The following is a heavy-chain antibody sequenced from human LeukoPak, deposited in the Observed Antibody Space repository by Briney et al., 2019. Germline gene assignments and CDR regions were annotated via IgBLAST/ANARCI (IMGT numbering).Heavy chain of an antibody. CDR3: ARALLWFGEPSHIDY. Sequence: GGSLRLSCAASGFTFSTYEMQWVRQAPGKGLEWVSCISPSGSATYYADSVKGRFTISRDNAKNSLYLQMNSLRAEDTAVYYCARALLWFGEPSHIDYWGQGTLVTASS. V-gene: IGHV3-48*03. D-gene: IGHD3-10*01. CDR1: GFTFSTYE. CDR2: ISPSGSAT. J-gene: IGHJ4*02.